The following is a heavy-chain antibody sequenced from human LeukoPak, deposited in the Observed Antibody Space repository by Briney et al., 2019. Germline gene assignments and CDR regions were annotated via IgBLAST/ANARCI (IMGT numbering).Heavy chain of an antibody. Sequence: PGESLKISCKGSGYSFTSYWIGWVRQMPGKGLEWMGIIYPGDSDTRYGPSFQGQVTISADKSISTAYLQWSSLKASDTAMYYCARLTYYDFWSGPSYGMDVWGQGTTVTVSS. CDR3: ARLTYYDFWSGPSYGMDV. D-gene: IGHD3-3*01. CDR1: GYSFTSYW. J-gene: IGHJ6*02. V-gene: IGHV5-51*01. CDR2: IYPGDSDT.